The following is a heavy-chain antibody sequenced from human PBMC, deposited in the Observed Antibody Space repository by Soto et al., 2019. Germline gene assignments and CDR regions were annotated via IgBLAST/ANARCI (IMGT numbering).Heavy chain of an antibody. D-gene: IGHD3-10*01. V-gene: IGHV3-74*01. CDR1: GFTFSSYW. J-gene: IGHJ6*02. Sequence: EVQLVESGGGLVQPGGSLRLSCAASGFTFSSYWMHWVRQAPGKGLVWVSRINSDGSSTSYADSVKGRFTISRDNAKNKLYLQMDSLRAEDTAVYYCARAGSGSYYNYYYYGMDVWGQGTTVTVSS. CDR3: ARAGSGSYYNYYYYGMDV. CDR2: INSDGSST.